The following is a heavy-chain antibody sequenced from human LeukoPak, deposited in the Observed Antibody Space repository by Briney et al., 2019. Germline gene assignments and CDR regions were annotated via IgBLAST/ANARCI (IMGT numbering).Heavy chain of an antibody. Sequence: PGGSLRLSCSASGCTFSTNSRHWVRQAPGEGLEWVAVISHDGSNKFYVDSVKGRFTISRDNSQNTLYLQRNRLRGEDTAVCYCARGGYYAMDVWGQGTTVTVSS. CDR1: GCTFSTNS. CDR2: ISHDGSNK. J-gene: IGHJ6*02. CDR3: ARGGYYAMDV. V-gene: IGHV3-30*04.